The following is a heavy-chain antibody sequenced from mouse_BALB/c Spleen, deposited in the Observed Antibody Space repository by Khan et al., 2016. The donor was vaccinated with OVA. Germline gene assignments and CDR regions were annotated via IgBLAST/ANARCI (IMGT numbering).Heavy chain of an antibody. CDR3: TRGGGNRFAY. J-gene: IGHJ3*01. CDR2: ISTYYGDV. V-gene: IGHV1S137*01. CDR1: GYTFTDFT. Sequence: QVQLKESGAELVRPGVSVKISCKGSGYTFTDFTMHWVKQSHAKSLEWIGVISTYYGDVTYNQKFKGKATMTVDKSSRTAYMELARLTSEDSAIYSCTRGGGNRFAYWGQGTLVTVSA.